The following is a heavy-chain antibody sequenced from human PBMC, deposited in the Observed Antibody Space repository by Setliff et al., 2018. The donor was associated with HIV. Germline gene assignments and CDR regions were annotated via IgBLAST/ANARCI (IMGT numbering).Heavy chain of an antibody. J-gene: IGHJ4*02. Sequence: SETLSLTCTVSGGSISSYYWSWIRQPPGKGLEWIGYIYYTGSTNYNPSLKSRVTISLDTSKNQFSLKLSSVSAADTAVYYCARDLGGDSNFWGQGTLVTVSS. CDR1: GGSISSYY. CDR3: ARDLGGDSNF. CDR2: IYYTGST. V-gene: IGHV4-59*01. D-gene: IGHD2-21*02.